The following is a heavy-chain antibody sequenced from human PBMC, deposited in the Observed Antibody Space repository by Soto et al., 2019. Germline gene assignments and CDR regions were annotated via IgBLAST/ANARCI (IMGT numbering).Heavy chain of an antibody. Sequence: GGSLRLSCAASGFTFSSYSMNWVRQAPGKGLEWVSSISSSSSYIYYADSVKGRFTISRDNAKNSLYLQMNSLRAEDTAVYYCARGRIVGATMAYFDYWGQGTLVTVSS. CDR1: GFTFSSYS. CDR2: ISSSSSYI. J-gene: IGHJ4*02. CDR3: ARGRIVGATMAYFDY. D-gene: IGHD1-26*01. V-gene: IGHV3-21*01.